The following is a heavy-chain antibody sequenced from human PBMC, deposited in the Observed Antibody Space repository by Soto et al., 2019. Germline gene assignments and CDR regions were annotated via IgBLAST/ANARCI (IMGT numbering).Heavy chain of an antibody. CDR1: GFTFSSHA. D-gene: IGHD6-6*01. J-gene: IGHJ6*02. Sequence: EVQLLESGGGLVQPGGSLRLSCAASGFTFSSHAMSWVRQAPGKGLEWVSAISGSGGSTYYADSVKGRFTISRDNSKNTLYLQMNSLRAEDTAVYYCAKDREAARYYYSYGMDVWGQGTTVTVSS. CDR3: AKDREAARYYYSYGMDV. CDR2: ISGSGGST. V-gene: IGHV3-23*01.